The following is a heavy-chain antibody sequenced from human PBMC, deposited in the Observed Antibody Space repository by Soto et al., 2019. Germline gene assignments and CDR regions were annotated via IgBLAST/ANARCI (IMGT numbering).Heavy chain of an antibody. J-gene: IGHJ4*02. Sequence: PSETLALTCTVSGGSFSRGGYYWSWIRQRPGKGLEWVGYSYHSGTTSYNPSLKSRVIISVDTPKNHFSLKLQSVSAAGKPMYYCAREGDLGNFEYWGQRTLVTVSS. CDR3: AREGDLGNFEY. CDR1: GGSFSRGGYY. CDR2: SYHSGTT. D-gene: IGHD3-16*01. V-gene: IGHV4-31*03.